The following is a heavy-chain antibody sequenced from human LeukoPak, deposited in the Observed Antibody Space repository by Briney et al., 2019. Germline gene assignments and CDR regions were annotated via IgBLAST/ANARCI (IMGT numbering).Heavy chain of an antibody. V-gene: IGHV3-23*01. D-gene: IGHD3-10*01. CDR1: GFTFSSYV. CDR2: VSGGGGST. J-gene: IGHJ4*02. Sequence: PGGSLRLSCAASGFTFSSYVVSWVRQAPGKGLEWVSAVSGGGGSTYYADSVKGRFSISRDNSKNTLYLQMNSLRAEDTAVYYCAKGGPGGSGSYSHFDYWGQGTLVTVSS. CDR3: AKGGPGGSGSYSHFDY.